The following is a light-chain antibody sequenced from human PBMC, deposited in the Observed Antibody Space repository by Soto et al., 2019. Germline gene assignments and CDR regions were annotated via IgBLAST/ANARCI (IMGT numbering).Light chain of an antibody. CDR1: QTIDRW. CDR3: QPYEGNPT. Sequence: DIQLTQSPSTLSASIGDRVVITCRASQTIDRWLAWYQQRPGLAPRLLIYDASTLESGVPSRFSGSGSETEFTLTISSLKPDDVATYHGQPYEGNPTFGQGTTVEVK. J-gene: IGKJ1*01. V-gene: IGKV1-5*01. CDR2: DAS.